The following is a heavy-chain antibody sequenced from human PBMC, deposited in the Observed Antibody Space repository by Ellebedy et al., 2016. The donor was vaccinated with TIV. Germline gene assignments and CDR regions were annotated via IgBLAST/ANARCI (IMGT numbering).Heavy chain of an antibody. V-gene: IGHV4-39*01. CDR3: GYGEDWFDP. J-gene: IGHJ5*02. CDR2: IYYSGST. D-gene: IGHD3-10*01. CDR1: GGSISSSSYY. Sequence: MPSETLSLTCTVSGGSISSSSYYWGWIRQPPGKGLEWIGSIYYSGSTYYNPSLKSRVTISVATSKTQFSLKLSSVTAADTAVYYCGYGEDWFDPWGQGTLVTVSS.